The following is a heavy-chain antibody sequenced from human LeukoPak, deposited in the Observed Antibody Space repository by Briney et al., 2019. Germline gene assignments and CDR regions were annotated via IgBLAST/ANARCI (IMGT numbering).Heavy chain of an antibody. J-gene: IGHJ4*02. CDR1: GFTFSSYG. Sequence: GRSLRLSCAASGFTFSSYGMHWVRQAPGKGLEWVAVISYDGSNKYYADSVKGRFTISRDNSKNTLYLQMNSLRAEDTAVYYCAKDSEGGFDYWGQGTLVTVSS. D-gene: IGHD3-16*01. V-gene: IGHV3-30*18. CDR3: AKDSEGGFDY. CDR2: ISYDGSNK.